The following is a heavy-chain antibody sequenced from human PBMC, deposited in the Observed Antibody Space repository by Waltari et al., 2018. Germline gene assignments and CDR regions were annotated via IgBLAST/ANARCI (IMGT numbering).Heavy chain of an antibody. J-gene: IGHJ4*02. D-gene: IGHD3-22*01. CDR3: ARDRYYHDSSGPFDY. Sequence: QVQLVQSGAEVKKPGSSVKVSCKASGGTFSSYAISWVRQAPGQGLEWMGGNIPIVVTANYAQTSQGRVTITAAESTSTAYMELSSLRSEDTAVYYCARDRYYHDSSGPFDYWGQGTLVTVSS. CDR2: NIPIVVTA. CDR1: GGTFSSYA. V-gene: IGHV1-69*12.